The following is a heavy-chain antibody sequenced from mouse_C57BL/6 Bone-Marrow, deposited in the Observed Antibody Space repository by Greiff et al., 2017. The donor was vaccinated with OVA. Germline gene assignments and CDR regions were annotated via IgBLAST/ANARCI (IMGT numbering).Heavy chain of an antibody. V-gene: IGHV1-15*01. CDR2: IDPETGGT. CDR3: TRSATAAPLLGV. CDR1: GYTFTDYE. D-gene: IGHD1-2*01. Sequence: ESGAELVRPGASVTLSCKASGYTFTDYEMHWVKQTPVHGLEWIGAIDPETGGTAYNQKFKGKAILTADKSSSTAYMELRSLTSEDSAVYYCTRSATAAPLLGVWGTGTTVTVSS. J-gene: IGHJ1*03.